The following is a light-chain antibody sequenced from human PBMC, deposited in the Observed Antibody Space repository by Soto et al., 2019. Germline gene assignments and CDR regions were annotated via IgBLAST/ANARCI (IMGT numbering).Light chain of an antibody. J-gene: IGKJ1*01. V-gene: IGKV3D-15*01. CDR3: QQYAYWPET. CDR2: YSS. Sequence: EVMMTQFPDTVSVTPGETVTLSCGASQSVRTTLAWYQQRPGQAPRLLIHYSSTRASDIPARFSGSGSGTNFTLAISSLQSEDFAVYYCQQYAYWPETFGQGPKVEIK. CDR1: QSVRTT.